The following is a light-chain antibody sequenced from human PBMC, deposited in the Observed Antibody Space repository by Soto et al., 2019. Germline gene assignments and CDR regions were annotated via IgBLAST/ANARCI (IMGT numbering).Light chain of an antibody. V-gene: IGKV3-11*01. Sequence: VWPQSQDNPSLSPGERATLSGRASQSVSPYLAWYQKTPGQAPRFLIYGASSRATGIPDRFSGSGSGTDFTLTISRLEPQDFAVYYCHQHNNWPQWTVGQGTTVDIK. J-gene: IGKJ1*01. CDR2: GAS. CDR1: QSVSPY. CDR3: HQHNNWPQWT.